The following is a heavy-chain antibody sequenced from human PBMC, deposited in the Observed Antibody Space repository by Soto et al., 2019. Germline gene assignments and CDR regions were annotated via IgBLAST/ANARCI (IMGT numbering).Heavy chain of an antibody. V-gene: IGHV4-31*03. CDR1: GGSIGSGNYL. D-gene: IGHD2-15*01. CDR2: MYYSGNT. Sequence: QVQLQESGPGLVKPSQTLSLTCTVSGGSIGSGNYLWSWIRQHPVKGLEWIAYMYYSGNTYYNPSLQSRSSISVDTSKNQFSLKLTSMTAADTAVYYCARDGRSGYFDYWGQGTLVTVSS. CDR3: ARDGRSGYFDY. J-gene: IGHJ4*02.